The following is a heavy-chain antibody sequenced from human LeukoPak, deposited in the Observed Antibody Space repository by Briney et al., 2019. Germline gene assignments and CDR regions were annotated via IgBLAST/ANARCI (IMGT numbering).Heavy chain of an antibody. CDR1: GFTFSSYG. CDR3: AKSTYDSSGYYWFDP. V-gene: IGHV3-23*01. J-gene: IGHJ5*02. CDR2: ISGSGGST. D-gene: IGHD3-22*01. Sequence: PGGSLRLSCAASGFTFSSYGMSWVRQAPGKGLEWVSAISGSGGSTYYADSVKGRFTISRDNSKNTLYLQMNSLRAEDTAVYYCAKSTYDSSGYYWFDPWGQGTLVTVSS.